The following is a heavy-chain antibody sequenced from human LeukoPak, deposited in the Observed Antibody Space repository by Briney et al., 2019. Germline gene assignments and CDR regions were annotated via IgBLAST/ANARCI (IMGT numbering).Heavy chain of an antibody. V-gene: IGHV4-34*01. Sequence: SETLSLTCAVYGGSFSDYYWSWIRQPPGKGLEWIGEINPSGSTNYSPSLKSRVTISVDTSKNQFSLKLSSVAAADTAVYFCARVAYRYVINDWSRTGLGAYPTKYYDHMDVWDKGTTVTVSS. J-gene: IGHJ6*03. D-gene: IGHD5-18*01. CDR3: ARVAYRYVINDWSRTGLGAYPTKYYDHMDV. CDR1: GGSFSDYY. CDR2: INPSGST.